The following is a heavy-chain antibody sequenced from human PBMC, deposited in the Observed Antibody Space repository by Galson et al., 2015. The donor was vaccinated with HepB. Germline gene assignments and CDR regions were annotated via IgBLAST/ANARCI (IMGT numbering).Heavy chain of an antibody. D-gene: IGHD2-2*01. V-gene: IGHV3-30-3*01. Sequence: SLRLSCAASGFTFSSYAMHWVRQAPDKGLEWVAAISNDGSNNDDGSNKYYANSVKGRFSISRDNSKNTLYLQMNGLRAEDTALYYCARDPCSTTNCYRSHPIDYWGQGTLVTVSS. CDR1: GFTFSSYA. CDR3: ARDPCSTTNCYRSHPIDY. CDR2: ISNDGSNNDDGSNK. J-gene: IGHJ4*02.